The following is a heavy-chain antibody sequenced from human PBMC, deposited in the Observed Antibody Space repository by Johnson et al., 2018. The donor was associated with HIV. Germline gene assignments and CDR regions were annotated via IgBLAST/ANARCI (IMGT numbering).Heavy chain of an antibody. D-gene: IGHD3-22*01. V-gene: IGHV3-13*01. CDR2: IGTAGDT. J-gene: IGHJ3*02. CDR1: GFTFDDHG. CDR3: ARVAADSSGYYRDAFDM. Sequence: VQLVESGGGVVRPGGSLRLSCAASGFTFDDHGMSWVRQAPGKGLEWVSGIGTAGDTYYTGSAKGRFTISRENAENSLDLQMNTLRADDTAVYYCARVAADSSGYYRDAFDMWGQGTLVTVSS.